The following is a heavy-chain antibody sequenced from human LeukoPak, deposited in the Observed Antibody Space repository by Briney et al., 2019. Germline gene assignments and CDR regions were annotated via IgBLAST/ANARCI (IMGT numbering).Heavy chain of an antibody. V-gene: IGHV1-69*13. CDR1: GGTFSSYA. CDR2: IIPIFGTA. Sequence: AASVKVSCKASGGTFSSYAISWVRQAPGQGLEWMGGIIPIFGTANYAQKFQGRVTITADESTSTAYMELSSLRSEDTAVYYCAKDPDRILIGIASPGYWGQGTLVTVSS. CDR3: AKDPDRILIGIASPGY. J-gene: IGHJ4*02. D-gene: IGHD3-9*01.